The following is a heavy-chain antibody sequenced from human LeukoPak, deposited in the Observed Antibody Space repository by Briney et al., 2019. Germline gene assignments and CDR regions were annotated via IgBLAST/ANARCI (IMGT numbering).Heavy chain of an antibody. Sequence: GGSLRLSCAASGFTFSSYGMHWVRQAPGKGLEWVAVISYDGSNKYYADSVKGRFTISRDNSKNTLYLQMNSLRAEDTAVYYCAKDLSYDFWSGYHESDYWGQGTLVTVSS. V-gene: IGHV3-30*18. CDR1: GFTFSSYG. CDR2: ISYDGSNK. J-gene: IGHJ4*02. CDR3: AKDLSYDFWSGYHESDY. D-gene: IGHD3-3*01.